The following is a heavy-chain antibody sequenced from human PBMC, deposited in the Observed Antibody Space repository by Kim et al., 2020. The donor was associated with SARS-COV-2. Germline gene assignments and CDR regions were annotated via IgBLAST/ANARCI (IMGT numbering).Heavy chain of an antibody. CDR2: IIPISATA. V-gene: IGHV1-69*13. D-gene: IGHD5-12*01. CDR3: ATSSAYGSSYYYRMHV. CDR1: GGTFSSYA. J-gene: IGHJ6*02. Sequence: SVKVSCKASGGTFSSYAISWVRQAPGQGLEWMGGIIPISATARYAQKFQGRVTITADESTSTAYMEMSSLKSEDTAVYYCATSSAYGSSYYYRMHVWGQ.